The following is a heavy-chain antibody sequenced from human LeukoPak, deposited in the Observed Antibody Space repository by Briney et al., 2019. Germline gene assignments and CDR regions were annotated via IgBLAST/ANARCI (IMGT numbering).Heavy chain of an antibody. CDR2: INPNSGGT. CDR3: ARVGDTTYYDILTGYPGGH. Sequence: ASVKVSCKASGYTFTGYYMHWVRQAPGQGLEWMGWINPNSGGTNYARKWKGRVTMTRDTSISPAYMELSRLRSDDTAVYYCARVGDTTYYDILTGYPGGHWGQGTLVTVSS. CDR1: GYTFTGYY. J-gene: IGHJ4*02. V-gene: IGHV1-2*02. D-gene: IGHD3-9*01.